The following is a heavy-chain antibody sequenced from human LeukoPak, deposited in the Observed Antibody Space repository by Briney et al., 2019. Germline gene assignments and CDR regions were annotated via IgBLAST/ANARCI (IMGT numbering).Heavy chain of an antibody. CDR2: IYTGGTT. CDR3: AKDLRNYDY. V-gene: IGHV3-53*01. Sequence: GGSPRLSCAASGFTVSSSNYMNWVRQAPGKGLEWVSGIYTGGTTYYADSVKGRFTLSRDNSKNTLYLQMNSLRVEDTAVYYCAKDLRNYDYWGQGTLVTVTS. J-gene: IGHJ4*02. CDR1: GFTVSSSNY.